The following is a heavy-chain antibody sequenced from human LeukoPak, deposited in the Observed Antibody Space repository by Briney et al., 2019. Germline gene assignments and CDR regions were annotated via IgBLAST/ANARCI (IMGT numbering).Heavy chain of an antibody. CDR1: GGSFSGYY. V-gene: IGHV4-34*01. CDR3: ARGPSDYGDYLFDY. CDR2: INHSGST. Sequence: NPSETLSLTCAVYGGSFSGYYWSWIRQPPGKGLEWIGEINHSGSTNYNPSLKSRVTISVDTSKNQFSLKLSSVTAADTAVYYCARGPSDYGDYLFDYWGQGTLVTVSS. J-gene: IGHJ4*02. D-gene: IGHD4-17*01.